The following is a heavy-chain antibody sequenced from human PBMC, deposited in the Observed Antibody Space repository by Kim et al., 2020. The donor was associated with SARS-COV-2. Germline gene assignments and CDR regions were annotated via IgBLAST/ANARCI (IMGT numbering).Heavy chain of an antibody. CDR3: AKASYSSGMAPLFDY. J-gene: IGHJ4*02. Sequence: VKGRITISRDNAKNSLFLQMNSLRAEGTAVYYCAKASYSSGMAPLFDYWGQGTLVTVSS. D-gene: IGHD3-10*01. V-gene: IGHV3-11*05.